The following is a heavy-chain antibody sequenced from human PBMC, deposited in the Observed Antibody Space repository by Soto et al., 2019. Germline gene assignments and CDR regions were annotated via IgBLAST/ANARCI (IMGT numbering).Heavy chain of an antibody. CDR1: GFTFSGSA. J-gene: IGHJ4*02. D-gene: IGHD6-13*01. CDR2: IRSKANSYAT. CDR3: TIILEQQLVKHVGPFDY. V-gene: IGHV3-73*02. Sequence: EVQLVESGGGLVQPGGSLKLSCAASGFTFSGSAMHWVRQASGKGLEWVGRIRSKANSYATAYAASVKGRFTISRDDSKNTAYLQMNSLKTEDTAVYYCTIILEQQLVKHVGPFDYWGQGTLVTVSS.